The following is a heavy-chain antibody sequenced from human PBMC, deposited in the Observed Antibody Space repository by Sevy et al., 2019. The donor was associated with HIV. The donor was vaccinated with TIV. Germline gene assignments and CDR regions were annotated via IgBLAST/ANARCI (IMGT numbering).Heavy chain of an antibody. J-gene: IGHJ6*02. Sequence: GGSLRLSCEVSGYTFSDYGINWVRQAPGKGLEWVALISYDGSDTYYADSVKGRFTVSRDNFKNTLFLQMNSLTTEDTAVYYCARPRANYVDHYFFYAMDVWGQGTTVTVSS. V-gene: IGHV3-30*03. CDR3: ARPRANYVDHYFFYAMDV. CDR2: ISYDGSDT. D-gene: IGHD4-17*01. CDR1: GYTFSDYG.